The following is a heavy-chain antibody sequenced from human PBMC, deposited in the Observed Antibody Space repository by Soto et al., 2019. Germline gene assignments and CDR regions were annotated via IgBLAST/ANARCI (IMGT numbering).Heavy chain of an antibody. CDR2: IIPILGAG. D-gene: IGHD3-10*01. Sequence: QVQLVQSGPEVKKSGSSVKVSCKLSGGTFTTDTISWLRRAPGQGLEWMGRIIPILGAGNYAQKFQGRVTITEDKSTNTGYMELSRLTSADTAVYYCARAEGSYTMGTFPFSYLDVWGNGTTVTVSS. CDR3: ARAEGSYTMGTFPFSYLDV. J-gene: IGHJ6*03. CDR1: GGTFTTDT. V-gene: IGHV1-69*08.